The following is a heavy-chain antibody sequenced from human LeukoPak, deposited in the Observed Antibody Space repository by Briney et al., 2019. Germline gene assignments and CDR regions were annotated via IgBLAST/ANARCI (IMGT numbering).Heavy chain of an antibody. J-gene: IGHJ5*02. D-gene: IGHD1-26*01. CDR1: GYTFTGYY. CDR3: ARDSGVGATPTA. Sequence: ASVKVSCKASGYTFTGYYMHWVRQAPGQGLEWMGWTNPNSGGTNYAQKFQGRVTMTRDTSISTAYMELSRLRSDDTAVYYCARDSGVGATPTAWGQGTLVTVSS. V-gene: IGHV1-2*02. CDR2: TNPNSGGT.